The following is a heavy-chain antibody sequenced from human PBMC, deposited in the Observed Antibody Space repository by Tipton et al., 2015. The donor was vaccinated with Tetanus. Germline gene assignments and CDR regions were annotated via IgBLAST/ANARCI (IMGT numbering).Heavy chain of an antibody. CDR2: IYYSGST. Sequence: TLSLTCTVSGGSISSSSYYWGWIRQPPGKGLEWIGSIYYSGSTYYNPSLKSRVTISVDKSKNQFSLKLSSVTAADTAVYYCARGVGSYGAYYYYGMDVWGQGTTVTVSS. V-gene: IGHV4-39*07. CDR1: GGSISSSSYY. J-gene: IGHJ6*02. CDR3: ARGVGSYGAYYYYGMDV. D-gene: IGHD4/OR15-4a*01.